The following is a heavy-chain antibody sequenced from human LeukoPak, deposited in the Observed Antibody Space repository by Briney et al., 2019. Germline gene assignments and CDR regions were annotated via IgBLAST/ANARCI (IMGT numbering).Heavy chain of an antibody. CDR3: AKPPTTYGSGTLLLDY. D-gene: IGHD3-10*01. CDR2: ISGSGGST. Sequence: PGRSLRLSCAASGFTFSSYGMSWVRQAPGKGLEWVSAISGSGGSTYYADSVKGRFTISRDNSKNTLYLQMNSLRAEDTAVYYCAKPPTTYGSGTLLLDYWGQGTLVTVSS. V-gene: IGHV3-23*01. CDR1: GFTFSSYG. J-gene: IGHJ4*02.